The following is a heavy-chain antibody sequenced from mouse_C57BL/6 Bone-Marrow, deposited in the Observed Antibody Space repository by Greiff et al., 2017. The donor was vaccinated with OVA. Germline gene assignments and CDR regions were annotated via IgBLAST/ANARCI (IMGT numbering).Heavy chain of an antibody. CDR2: IYPRDGST. Sequence: VQLQQSDAELVKPGASVKISCKVSGYTFTDHTIHWMKQRPEQGLEWIGYIYPRDGSTKYNEKFKGKATLTADKSSSTAYMQFSSLTSEDSAIYYCAREVYYGSSCWYFDVWGTGTTVTVSS. CDR3: AREVYYGSSCWYFDV. D-gene: IGHD1-1*01. CDR1: GYTFTDHT. J-gene: IGHJ1*03. V-gene: IGHV1-78*01.